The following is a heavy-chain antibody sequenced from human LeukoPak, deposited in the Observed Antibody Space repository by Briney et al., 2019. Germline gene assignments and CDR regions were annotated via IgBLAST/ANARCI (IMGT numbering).Heavy chain of an antibody. J-gene: IGHJ3*02. V-gene: IGHV1-69*04. CDR1: GGTFSIYA. D-gene: IGHD3-22*01. CDR3: ARNEVDSSGYYYNAFDI. CDR2: IIPILGIA. Sequence: SVKVPCKASGGTFSIYAISWVRQAPGQGLEWMGRIIPILGIANYAQKFQGRVTITADKSTSTAYMELSSLRSEDTAVYYCARNEVDSSGYYYNAFDIWGQGTMVTVSS.